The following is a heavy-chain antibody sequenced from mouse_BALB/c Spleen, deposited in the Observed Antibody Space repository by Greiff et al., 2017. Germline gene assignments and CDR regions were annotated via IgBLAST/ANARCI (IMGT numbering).Heavy chain of an antibody. V-gene: IGHV3-2*02. CDR2: ISYSGST. CDR3: ARCGYYSMDY. J-gene: IGHJ4*01. Sequence: EVKLVESGPGLVKPSQSLSLTCTVTGYSITSDYAWNWIRQFPGNKLEWMGYISYSGSTSYNPSLKSRISITRDTSKNQFFLQLNSVTTEDTATYYCARCGYYSMDYWGQGTSVTVSS. CDR1: GYSITSDYA.